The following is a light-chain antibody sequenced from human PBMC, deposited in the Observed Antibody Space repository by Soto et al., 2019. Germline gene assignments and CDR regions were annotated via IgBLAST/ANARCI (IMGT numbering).Light chain of an antibody. CDR1: SGDVGTYNY. CDR2: EVS. J-gene: IGLJ1*01. V-gene: IGLV2-14*01. CDR3: SSYTVYSTYV. Sequence: QSVLTEPAAVSGSPGESITISCTGTSGDVGTYNYVSWYQQHADTAPKLMIYEVSNQPSGVSNRFSGSKSGNTASLTISGLQPEDEADYFCSSYTVYSTYVFGTGTKATV.